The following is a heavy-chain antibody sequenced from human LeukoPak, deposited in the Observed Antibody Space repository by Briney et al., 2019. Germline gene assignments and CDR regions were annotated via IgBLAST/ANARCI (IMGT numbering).Heavy chain of an antibody. CDR1: GGSFSGYY. CDR3: ARGLGIVVVTALPSWFDP. CDR2: INHSGST. J-gene: IGHJ5*02. D-gene: IGHD2-21*02. Sequence: SETLSLTCAVYGGSFSGYYWSWIRQPPGKGLEWIGEINHSGSTNYNPSLKSRVTISVDTSKIQISLQLSSVTAADTAVYYCARGLGIVVVTALPSWFDPWGQGTLVSVSS. V-gene: IGHV4-34*01.